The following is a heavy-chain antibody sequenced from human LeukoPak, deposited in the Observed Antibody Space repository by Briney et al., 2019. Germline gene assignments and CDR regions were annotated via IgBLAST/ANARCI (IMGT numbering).Heavy chain of an antibody. CDR1: GFTFSSYD. CDR3: ARGYDCWGIDY. D-gene: IGHD3-3*01. CDR2: IGTAGDT. V-gene: IGHV3-13*01. Sequence: GGSLRLSCAASGFTFSSYDMHWVRQATGKGLEWVSAIGTAGDTYYPGSVKGRFTISRENAKNSLYLQMNSLRAGDTAVYYCARGYDCWGIDYWGQGTLVTVSS. J-gene: IGHJ4*02.